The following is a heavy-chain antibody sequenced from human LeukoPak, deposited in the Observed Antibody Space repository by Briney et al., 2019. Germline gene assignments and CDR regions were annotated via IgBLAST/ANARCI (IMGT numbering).Heavy chain of an antibody. CDR1: GGTFSSYA. J-gene: IGHJ4*02. V-gene: IGHV1-69*04. CDR2: IIPILGIA. CDR3: ARETPWGVFDY. Sequence: SVKVSCKASGGTFSSYAISWVRQAPGQGLEWMGRIIPILGIANYAQKFQGRVTITADKSTSTAYMELSSLRSEDTAVYYCARETPWGVFDYWGQGTLVTVSS. D-gene: IGHD3-10*01.